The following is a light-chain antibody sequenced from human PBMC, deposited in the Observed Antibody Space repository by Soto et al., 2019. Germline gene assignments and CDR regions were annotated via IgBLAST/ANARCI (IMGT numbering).Light chain of an antibody. Sequence: QSALTQPASVSGSPGQSITISCTGTSSDVGGYNYVSWYQQHPGKAPKLMIYDVSTRPSGVSNRFSDSKSGNTASLTISGLQAEDEADYYCISYTSSSTLGFGGGTKRTVL. CDR2: DVS. CDR3: ISYTSSSTLG. J-gene: IGLJ2*01. CDR1: SSDVGGYNY. V-gene: IGLV2-14*01.